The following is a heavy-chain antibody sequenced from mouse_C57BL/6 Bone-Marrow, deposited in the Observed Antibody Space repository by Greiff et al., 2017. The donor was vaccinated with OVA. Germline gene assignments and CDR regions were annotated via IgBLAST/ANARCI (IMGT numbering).Heavy chain of an antibody. V-gene: IGHV14-4*01. D-gene: IGHD2-1*01. CDR1: GFNIKDDY. CDR3: TTLSYYGNSAWCAY. J-gene: IGHJ3*01. CDR2: IDPENGDT. Sequence: VQLQQSGAELVRPGASVKLSCTASGFNIKDDYMHWVKQRPEQGLEWIGWIDPENGDTEYASKFQGKATITADTSSNTAYLQLSSLTAEDTAVYYCTTLSYYGNSAWCAYWGQGTLVTVSA.